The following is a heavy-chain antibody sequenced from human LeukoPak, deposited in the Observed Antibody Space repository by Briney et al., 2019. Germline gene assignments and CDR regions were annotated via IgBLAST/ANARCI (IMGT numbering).Heavy chain of an antibody. V-gene: IGHV4-30-4*01. CDR2: IYYSGST. D-gene: IGHD3-22*01. Sequence: PSQTLSLTCTVSGGSISSGDYYWSWIRQPPGKGLEWIGYIYYSGSTYYNPSLKSRVTISVDTSKNQFSLKLSSVTAADTAVYYCARVNYDSSGYSDLYYGMDVWGQGTTVTVSS. CDR1: GGSISSGDYY. CDR3: ARVNYDSSGYSDLYYGMDV. J-gene: IGHJ6*02.